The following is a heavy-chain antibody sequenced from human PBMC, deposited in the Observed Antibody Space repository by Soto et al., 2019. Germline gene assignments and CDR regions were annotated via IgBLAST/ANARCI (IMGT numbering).Heavy chain of an antibody. V-gene: IGHV1-69*02. CDR1: GGTFSSYT. J-gene: IGHJ4*02. D-gene: IGHD3-22*01. CDR3: ASPPIPPPPYYCDSSGSRDY. Sequence: QVQLVQSGAEVKKPGSSVKVSCKASGGTFSSYTISWVRQAPGQGLEWMGRIIPILGIANYAQKFQGRVTITADKSPSTPYMELSSLRSEATAVYSCASPPIPPPPYYCDSSGSRDYWGRGPRVPVPS. CDR2: IIPILGIA.